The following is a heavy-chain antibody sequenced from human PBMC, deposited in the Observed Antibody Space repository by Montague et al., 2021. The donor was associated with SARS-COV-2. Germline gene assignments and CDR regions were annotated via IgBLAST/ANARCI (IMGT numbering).Heavy chain of an antibody. J-gene: IGHJ5*02. CDR1: GGSISSHF. CDR2: INYVGGS. Sequence: SETLSLTCTVSGGSISSHFWSWIRQPPGKGLEWIAYINYVGGSNXNPSLKSRVNVSVETSKNQFSRKLTSLIAADTAVYYCARATSVRGAVSWFDPWGQGILVSVSS. CDR3: ARATSVRGAVSWFDP. V-gene: IGHV4-59*11. D-gene: IGHD3-10*02.